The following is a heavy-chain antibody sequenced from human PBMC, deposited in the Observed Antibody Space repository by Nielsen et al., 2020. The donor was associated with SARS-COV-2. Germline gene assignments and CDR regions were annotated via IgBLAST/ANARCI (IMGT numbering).Heavy chain of an antibody. CDR2: ISGSGGGT. CDR3: AKDAPGLANYYYYYGMDV. Sequence: GGSLRLSCAASGFTFSSYAMSWVRQAPGKGLEWVSAISGSGGGTYYADSVKGRFTISRDNSKNTLYLQMNSLRAEDTAVYYCAKDAPGLANYYYYYGMDVWGQGTTVTVSS. D-gene: IGHD5-12*01. V-gene: IGHV3-23*01. J-gene: IGHJ6*02. CDR1: GFTFSSYA.